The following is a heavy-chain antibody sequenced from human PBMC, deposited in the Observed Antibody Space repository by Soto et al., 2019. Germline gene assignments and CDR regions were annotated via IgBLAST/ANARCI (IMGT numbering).Heavy chain of an antibody. J-gene: IGHJ5*02. CDR1: GFTFRSYA. V-gene: IGHV3-30*14. CDR3: ARAVGYGGNSNGS. Sequence: GSLRLSCGVSGFTFRSYAMYWVRQAPGKGLEWVAVITHDGSQKYYADSVKGRFTISRDNSKNTLYLQMNSLRAEDTAVYYCARAVGYGGNSNGSWGQGTLVTVSS. CDR2: ITHDGSQK. D-gene: IGHD4-17*01.